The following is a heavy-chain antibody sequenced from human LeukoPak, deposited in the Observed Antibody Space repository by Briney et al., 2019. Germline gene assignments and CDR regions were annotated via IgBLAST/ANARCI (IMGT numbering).Heavy chain of an antibody. V-gene: IGHV3-7*01. J-gene: IGHJ4*02. CDR2: IKQDGSEK. Sequence: GGSLRLSCAGSEFIFSNYWMTWVRQAPGKGLEWVANIKQDGSEKNYVDSVKGRFTISRDNAKNSLYLQMNSLRAEDTAVYYCAGPPQAGPFDYWGQGTLVTVSS. CDR1: EFIFSNYW. D-gene: IGHD6-19*01. CDR3: AGPPQAGPFDY.